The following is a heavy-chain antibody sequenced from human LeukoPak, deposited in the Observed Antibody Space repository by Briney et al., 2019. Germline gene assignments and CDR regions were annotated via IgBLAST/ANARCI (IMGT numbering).Heavy chain of an antibody. D-gene: IGHD3-22*01. J-gene: IGHJ4*02. V-gene: IGHV1-46*01. CDR2: INPSGGST. CDR1: GYTFTSYG. CDR3: ARDRGTMIGFDY. Sequence: ASVKVSCKASGYTFTSYGISWVRQAPGQGLEWMGIINPSGGSTSYAQKFQGRVTMTRDTSTSTVYMELSSLRSEDTAVYYCARDRGTMIGFDYWGQGTLVTVSS.